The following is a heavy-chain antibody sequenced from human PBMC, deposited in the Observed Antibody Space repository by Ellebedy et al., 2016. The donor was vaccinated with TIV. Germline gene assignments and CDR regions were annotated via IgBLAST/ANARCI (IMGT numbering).Heavy chain of an antibody. CDR3: ARDSTAPSSPYHFDF. Sequence: MPSETLSLTCTLSGGSISSSSYYWGWIRQPPGKGLEWIGSIYYSGTTFYNPSLKSRVTISVDTSKNQFSLKLNSVTAADTAVYYCARDSTAPSSPYHFDFWGQGTLVTVSS. CDR2: IYYSGTT. J-gene: IGHJ4*02. D-gene: IGHD4-11*01. CDR1: GGSISSSSYY. V-gene: IGHV4-39*07.